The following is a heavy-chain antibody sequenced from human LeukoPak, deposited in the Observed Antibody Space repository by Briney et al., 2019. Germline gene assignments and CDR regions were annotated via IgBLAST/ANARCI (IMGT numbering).Heavy chain of an antibody. J-gene: IGHJ6*02. Sequence: SETLSLTCTVSGGSISSYYWSWIRQPPGKGLEWIGYIYHSGSTNYNPSLKSRVTISVDTSKNQFSLKLSSVTAADTAVYYCARSYGSGAGHYYYYGMDVWGQGTTVTVSS. V-gene: IGHV4-59*01. D-gene: IGHD3-10*01. CDR1: GGSISSYY. CDR3: ARSYGSGAGHYYYYGMDV. CDR2: IYHSGST.